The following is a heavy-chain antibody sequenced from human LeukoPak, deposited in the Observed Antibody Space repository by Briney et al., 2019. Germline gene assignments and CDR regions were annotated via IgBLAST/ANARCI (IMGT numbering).Heavy chain of an antibody. D-gene: IGHD3-10*01. Sequence: ASVKVSCKASGYTFTSYAMHWVRQAPGKRLRGLGGFNLGNGNTKYSQKFQGRVTITRDTSASTAYMELSSLRSEDTAVYYCATPGGSGLLWFGELLAYWGQGTLVTVSS. CDR3: ATPGGSGLLWFGELLAY. J-gene: IGHJ4*02. CDR1: GYTFTSYA. V-gene: IGHV1-3*01. CDR2: FNLGNGNT.